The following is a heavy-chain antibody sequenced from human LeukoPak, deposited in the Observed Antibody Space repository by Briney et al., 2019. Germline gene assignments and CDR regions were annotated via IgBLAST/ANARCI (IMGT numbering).Heavy chain of an antibody. CDR1: GGSISSSIYY. CDR2: VFYNGAT. CDR3: ARDRGGYTYSHDY. Sequence: SETLSLTCIVSGGSISSSIYYWAWVRQPPGKGLEWIGTVFYNGATQYSPSLRSRVTISIDTSTNQFSLKLNFVTAADTAVYYCARDRGGYTYSHDYWGQGTLVTVSS. D-gene: IGHD5-18*01. J-gene: IGHJ4*02. V-gene: IGHV4-39*07.